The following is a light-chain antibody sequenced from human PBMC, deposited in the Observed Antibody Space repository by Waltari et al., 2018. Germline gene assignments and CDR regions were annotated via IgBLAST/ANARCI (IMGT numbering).Light chain of an antibody. CDR3: QQYSSPPFT. J-gene: IGKJ2*01. CDR1: QDINNS. V-gene: IGKV1-NL1*01. Sequence: DIQMTQSPSSISASIGAIVTITCRATQDINNSLAWYQQRSGKAPKLLVFGASRLGTGVASRFSGSGSGTDYTLTISSLQPDDIATFYCQQYSSPPFTFGQGTKLDIK. CDR2: GAS.